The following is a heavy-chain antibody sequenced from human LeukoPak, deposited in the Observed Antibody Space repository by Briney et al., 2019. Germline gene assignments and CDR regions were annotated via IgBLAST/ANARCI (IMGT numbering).Heavy chain of an antibody. J-gene: IGHJ4*02. V-gene: IGHV3-30-3*01. CDR1: GFTFSSYA. CDR3: AKVGSSGWYGLRYIDY. D-gene: IGHD6-19*01. Sequence: PGGSLRLSCAASGFTFSSYAMHWVRQAPGKGLEWVAVISYDGSNKYYADSVKGRFTISRDNSKNTLYLQMNSLRPEDTAVYYCAKVGSSGWYGLRYIDYWGQGTLVTVSS. CDR2: ISYDGSNK.